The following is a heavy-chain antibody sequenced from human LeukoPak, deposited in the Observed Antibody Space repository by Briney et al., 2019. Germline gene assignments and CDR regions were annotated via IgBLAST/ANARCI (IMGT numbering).Heavy chain of an antibody. CDR1: GYTFTSYA. D-gene: IGHD3-22*01. CDR2: ISAYNGNT. CDR3: AREWNYYDSSGYYQDY. Sequence: VASVKVSCKASGYTFTSYAMHWVRQAPGQRLEWMGWISAYNGNTNYAQKLQGRVTMTTDTSTSTAYMELRSLRSDDTAVYYCAREWNYYDSSGYYQDYWGQGTLVTVSS. J-gene: IGHJ4*02. V-gene: IGHV1-18*01.